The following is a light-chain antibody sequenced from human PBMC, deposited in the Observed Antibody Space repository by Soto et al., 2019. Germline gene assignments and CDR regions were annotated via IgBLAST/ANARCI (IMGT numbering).Light chain of an antibody. CDR3: SSYTSSSTLEV. J-gene: IGLJ1*01. CDR2: EVS. Sequence: QSALTQPASVSGSPGQSITISFTGTSSDVGGYNYVSWYQQHPGKAPKLMIYEVSNRPSGVSNRFSGSKSGNTASLTISGLQAEDEADYYCSSYTSSSTLEVFGPGTKLTVL. V-gene: IGLV2-14*01. CDR1: SSDVGGYNY.